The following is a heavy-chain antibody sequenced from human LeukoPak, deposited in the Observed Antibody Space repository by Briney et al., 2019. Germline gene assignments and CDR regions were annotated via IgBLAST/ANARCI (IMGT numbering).Heavy chain of an antibody. J-gene: IGHJ4*02. D-gene: IGHD5-12*01. Sequence: ASVKVSCKASGYTFTSYGISWVRQAPGQGLEWMGWIGAYNGNTNYAQKLQGRVTMTTDTSTSTAYMELRSLRSDDTAVYYCARDQGYSGYEAEVDYWGQGTLVTVSS. CDR1: GYTFTSYG. CDR2: IGAYNGNT. CDR3: ARDQGYSGYEAEVDY. V-gene: IGHV1-18*04.